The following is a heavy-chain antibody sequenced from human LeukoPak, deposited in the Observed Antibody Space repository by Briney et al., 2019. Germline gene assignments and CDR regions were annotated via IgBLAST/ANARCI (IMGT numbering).Heavy chain of an antibody. CDR3: ARVVVAALDY. J-gene: IGHJ4*02. Sequence: GSLRLSCAASGFTVSSNYMSWVRQAPGKGLEWVSVIYSGGSTYYADSVKGRFTISRDNSKNTLYLQMNSLRAEDTAVYYCARVVVAALDYWGQGTLATVSS. V-gene: IGHV3-53*01. CDR2: IYSGGST. D-gene: IGHD2-15*01. CDR1: GFTVSSNY.